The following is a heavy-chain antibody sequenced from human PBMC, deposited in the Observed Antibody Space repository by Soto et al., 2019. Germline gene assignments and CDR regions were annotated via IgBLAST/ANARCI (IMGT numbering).Heavy chain of an antibody. Sequence: QVQLVESGGGVVQPGRSLRLSCAASGFTFSSYAMHWVRQAPGKGLEWVAVISYDGSNKYYADSVKGRFTISRDNSKKTLYLQMNSLRAEDTAVYYCARDKVTMVRGVSKYYYYGMDVWGQGTTVTVSS. V-gene: IGHV3-30-3*01. CDR3: ARDKVTMVRGVSKYYYYGMDV. CDR1: GFTFSSYA. D-gene: IGHD3-10*01. J-gene: IGHJ6*02. CDR2: ISYDGSNK.